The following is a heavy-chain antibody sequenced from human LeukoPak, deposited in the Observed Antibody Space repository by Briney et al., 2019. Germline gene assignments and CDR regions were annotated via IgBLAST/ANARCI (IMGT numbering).Heavy chain of an antibody. Sequence: PSETLSLTCTVSGGSVGSGSYYWSWIRQSPGKGLEWIGYILYSDITNYNPSLKSRVTMSVDTSKNQFSLRLTSVTAADTAVYYCAAMAANWFDPWGQGTLVIVSS. CDR3: AAMAANWFDP. D-gene: IGHD5-18*01. CDR2: ILYSDIT. J-gene: IGHJ5*02. CDR1: GGSVGSGSYY. V-gene: IGHV4-61*01.